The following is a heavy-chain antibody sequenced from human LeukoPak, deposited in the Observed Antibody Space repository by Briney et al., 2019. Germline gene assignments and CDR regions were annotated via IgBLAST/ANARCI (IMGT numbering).Heavy chain of an antibody. CDR3: AKGAGYCSRTSCYPIDY. V-gene: IGHV3-23*01. CDR1: GFTFSNFA. CDR2: IVHSGGST. Sequence: PGGSLRLSCAASGFTFSNFAMSWVRQAPGKGLEWVSHIVHSGGSTYYADSVKGRFTISRDNSKNTLYLQMNSLRAEDTAVYYCAKGAGYCSRTSCYPIDYWGQGALVTVSS. D-gene: IGHD2-2*01. J-gene: IGHJ4*02.